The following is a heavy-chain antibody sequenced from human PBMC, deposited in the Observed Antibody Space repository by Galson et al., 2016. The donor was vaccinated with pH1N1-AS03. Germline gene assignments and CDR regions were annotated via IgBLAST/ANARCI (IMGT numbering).Heavy chain of an antibody. CDR3: ARHQGVAIAARLSGGLDY. D-gene: IGHD6-6*01. J-gene: IGHJ4*02. CDR1: GFTFSNYG. Sequence: SLRLSCAASGFTFSNYGIHWVRQAPGKGLEWVAFIRDDGSDRHYAKSVKGRFTISRDNSKETVYLQMNSLRSEDTATYYCARHQGVAIAARLSGGLDYWGQGTLVTVSS. V-gene: IGHV3-30*02. CDR2: IRDDGSDR.